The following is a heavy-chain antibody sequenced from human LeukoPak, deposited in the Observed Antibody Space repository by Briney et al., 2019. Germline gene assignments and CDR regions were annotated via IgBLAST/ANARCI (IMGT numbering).Heavy chain of an antibody. V-gene: IGHV3-23*01. CDR1: GFTFSSYA. Sequence: GGSLRLSCAASGFTFSSYAMSWVRQAPGKGLEWVSAISGSGGSTYYADSVKGRFTISRDNSKNTLYLQMNSLRAEDTAVYYCGKDQYYYDSSGYIFFDYWGQGTLVTVSS. CDR3: GKDQYYYDSSGYIFFDY. CDR2: ISGSGGST. D-gene: IGHD3-22*01. J-gene: IGHJ4*02.